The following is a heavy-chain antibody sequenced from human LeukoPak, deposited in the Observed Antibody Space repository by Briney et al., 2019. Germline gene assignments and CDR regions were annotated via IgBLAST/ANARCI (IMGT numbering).Heavy chain of an antibody. D-gene: IGHD3-3*01. CDR2: IYHSGST. J-gene: IGHJ3*01. V-gene: IGHV4-4*02. CDR1: GGSISSSNW. CDR3: ARAQSITFFRVGLGAHAFDV. Sequence: SGTLSLTCAASGGSISSSNWWSWVRQPPGKGLEWIGEIYHSGSTNYNPSLKSRVTISVDKSKNQFSLKLSSVTAADSAVYYCARAQSITFFRVGLGAHAFDVWGQGTTVTVSS.